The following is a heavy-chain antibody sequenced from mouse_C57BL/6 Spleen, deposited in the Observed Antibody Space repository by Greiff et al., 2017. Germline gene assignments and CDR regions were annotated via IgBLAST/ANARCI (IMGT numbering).Heavy chain of an antibody. V-gene: IGHV1-5*01. CDR2: IYPGNSDT. Sequence: EVQRVESGTVLARPGASVKMSCKTSGYTFTSYWMHWVKQRPGQGLEWIGAIYPGNSDTSYNQKFKGKAKLTAVTSASTAYMELSSLTNEDSAVYYCTRRRDYYGSSYVGDYWGQGTTLTVSS. D-gene: IGHD1-1*01. CDR1: GYTFTSYW. CDR3: TRRRDYYGSSYVGDY. J-gene: IGHJ2*01.